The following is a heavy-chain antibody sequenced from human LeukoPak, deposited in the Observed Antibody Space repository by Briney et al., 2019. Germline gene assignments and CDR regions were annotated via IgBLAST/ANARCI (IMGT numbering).Heavy chain of an antibody. D-gene: IGHD6-6*01. CDR3: ARNYIAARPYYFDY. J-gene: IGHJ4*02. V-gene: IGHV4-61*02. CDR1: GGSISSGSYY. Sequence: PSETLSLTCTVSGGSISSGSYYWSWIRQPAGKGLEWIGRIYTSGSTNYNPSLKSRVTISVDTSKNQFSLKLSSVTAADTAVYYCARNYIAARPYYFDYWGQGTLVTVSS. CDR2: IYTSGST.